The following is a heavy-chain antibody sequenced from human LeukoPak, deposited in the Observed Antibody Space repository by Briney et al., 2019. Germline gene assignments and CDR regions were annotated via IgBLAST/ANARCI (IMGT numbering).Heavy chain of an antibody. D-gene: IGHD5-18*01. Sequence: GGSPRLSCAASGFTFSSYAMHWVRQAPGKGLEWVAVISYDGSNKYYADSVKGRFTISRDNSKNTLYLQMNSLRAEDTAVYYCARGSLAMDYWGQGTLVTVSS. J-gene: IGHJ4*02. V-gene: IGHV3-30-3*01. CDR3: ARGSLAMDY. CDR1: GFTFSSYA. CDR2: ISYDGSNK.